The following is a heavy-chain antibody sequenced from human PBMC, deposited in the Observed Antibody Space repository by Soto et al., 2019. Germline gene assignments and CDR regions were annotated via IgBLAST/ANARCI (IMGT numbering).Heavy chain of an antibody. CDR3: ARGSTVAAILFDY. J-gene: IGHJ4*02. V-gene: IGHV4-31*03. D-gene: IGHD2-15*01. CDR1: GDSISSGGYY. Sequence: QVQLQESGPGLVKLSQTLSLTCTVSGDSISSGGYYWSWIRQHPGKGLEWIGYIYYSGSTYYNPSLKRRVIISVDTSKNQFSLKLSSVTAADTAVYYCARGSTVAAILFDYWGQGTLVTVSS. CDR2: IYYSGST.